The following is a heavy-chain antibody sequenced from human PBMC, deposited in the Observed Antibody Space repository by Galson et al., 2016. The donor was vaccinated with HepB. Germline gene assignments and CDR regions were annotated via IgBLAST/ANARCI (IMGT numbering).Heavy chain of an antibody. J-gene: IGHJ4*02. V-gene: IGHV3-64D*06. CDR1: GITLSRYA. Sequence: SLRLSCAAAGITLSRYAMHWVRQAPGKGLEYVSGFSSTGDCTHYADSVKGRFSISRDNFRNTVYLQMSSLRPEDTAVYYCVKGQSSFSSRTLDYWGQGTLVAVSS. D-gene: IGHD6-6*01. CDR3: VKGQSSFSSRTLDY. CDR2: FSSTGDCT.